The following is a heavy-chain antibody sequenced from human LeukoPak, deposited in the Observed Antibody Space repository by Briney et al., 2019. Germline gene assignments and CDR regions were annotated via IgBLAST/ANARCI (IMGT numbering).Heavy chain of an antibody. Sequence: GGSLRLSCAAPGFTVSSNYMSWVRQAPGKGLEWVSVIYSGGSTYYADSVKGRFTISRDNSKNTLYLQMNSLRAKDTAVYYCARDRLDVRGIFDYWGQGTLVTVSS. CDR3: ARDRLDVRGIFDY. CDR2: IYSGGST. J-gene: IGHJ4*02. CDR1: GFTVSSNY. V-gene: IGHV3-53*01. D-gene: IGHD1-1*01.